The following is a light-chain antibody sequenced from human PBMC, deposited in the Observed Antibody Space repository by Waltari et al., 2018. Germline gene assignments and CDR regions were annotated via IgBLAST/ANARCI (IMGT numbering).Light chain of an antibody. Sequence: DIVMTQSQDSLAVSLGERASIKCKSSQSVLYSSNNRNYLAWYQQKPGKPPKLRVYWASTRESGVPDRFSGSGAETDCTLTISSLQAEDVAVYYCQQYYTTPHFGQGTRLEIK. CDR2: WAS. CDR3: QQYYTTPH. CDR1: QSVLYSSNNRNY. V-gene: IGKV4-1*01. J-gene: IGKJ5*01.